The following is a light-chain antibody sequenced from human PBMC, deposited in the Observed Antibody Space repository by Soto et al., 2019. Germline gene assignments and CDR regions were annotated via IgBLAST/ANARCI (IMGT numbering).Light chain of an antibody. CDR1: SSDVGGYNH. Sequence: QSALTQPASVSGSPGQSITISCTGTSSDVGGYNHVSWFQQHPGKAPKLMIYEVTNRPSGVSNRFSGSKSGNTASLSISELQAEDEADYFCSSYTSSTTWVFGGGTKLTVL. V-gene: IGLV2-14*01. CDR2: EVT. J-gene: IGLJ3*02. CDR3: SSYTSSTTWV.